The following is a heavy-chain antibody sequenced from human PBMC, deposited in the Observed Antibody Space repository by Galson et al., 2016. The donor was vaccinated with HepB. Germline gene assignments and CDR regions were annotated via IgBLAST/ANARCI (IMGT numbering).Heavy chain of an antibody. CDR3: GKHGGFDY. D-gene: IGHD3-16*01. CDR2: ISNDGSNQ. CDR1: GLTFSIYG. V-gene: IGHV3-30*18. Sequence: SLRLSCAASGLTFSIYGMHWVRQAPDKGLEWVALISNDGSNQYYADSVKGRFTISRDNSKNTLYLYMNSLRAGDTAVYYCGKHGGFDYWGQGALVTVSS. J-gene: IGHJ4*02.